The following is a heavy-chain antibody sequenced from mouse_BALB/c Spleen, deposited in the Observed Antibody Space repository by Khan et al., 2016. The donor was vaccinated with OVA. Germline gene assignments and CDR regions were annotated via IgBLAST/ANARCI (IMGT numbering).Heavy chain of an antibody. J-gene: IGHJ3*01. V-gene: IGHV1-7*01. CDR3: TIRGSSAAWFTY. CDR1: GYSFTSYW. Sequence: QVQLQQSGAELAKPGASVKMSCKASGYSFTSYWMHWVKQRPGQGLEWIGYINPSTDYTEYNQKFKDKATLTADKSSSTAYMQLTSLTSEDSAVFYCTIRGSSAAWFTYWGQGTLVTVSA. D-gene: IGHD1-1*01. CDR2: INPSTDYT.